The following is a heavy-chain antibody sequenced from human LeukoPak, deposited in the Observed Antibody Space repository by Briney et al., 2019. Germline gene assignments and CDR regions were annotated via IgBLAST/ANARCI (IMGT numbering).Heavy chain of an antibody. CDR2: IWYDGSNK. CDR3: ARDSDTAMVIDY. J-gene: IGHJ4*02. Sequence: GGSLRPSCAASGFTFSSYGMHWVRQAPGKGLEWVAVIWYDGSNKYYADSVKGRFTISRDNSKNTLCLEMNSLRAEDTAVYYCARDSDTAMVIDYWGQGTLVTVSS. CDR1: GFTFSSYG. V-gene: IGHV3-33*01. D-gene: IGHD5-18*01.